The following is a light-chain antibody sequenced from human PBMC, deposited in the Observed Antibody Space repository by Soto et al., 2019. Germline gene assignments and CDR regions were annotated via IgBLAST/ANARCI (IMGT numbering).Light chain of an antibody. CDR2: AAS. CDR3: QQLNSYPQT. J-gene: IGKJ1*01. V-gene: IGKV1-9*01. CDR1: QDISSY. Sequence: IQLTQSPSSLSASVGDRVTITCRASQDISSYLAWSQQKPGKAPKLLIYAASNLQTGVPSRFSGSGSGTDFTLTISSLQPEDFATYYCQQLNSYPQTFGQGTKVEIK.